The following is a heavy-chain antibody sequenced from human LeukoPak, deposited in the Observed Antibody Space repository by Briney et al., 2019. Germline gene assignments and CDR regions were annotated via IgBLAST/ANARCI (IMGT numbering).Heavy chain of an antibody. CDR2: INHSGST. Sequence: SETLSLTCAVYGGSFSGYYWSWIRQPPGKGLEWIGEINHSGSTNYNPSLKSRVTISVDTSKNQFSLKLSSVTAADTAVYYCARSSGGYDPIDYWGQGTLVTVSS. D-gene: IGHD5-12*01. CDR3: ARSSGGYDPIDY. CDR1: GGSFSGYY. J-gene: IGHJ4*02. V-gene: IGHV4-34*01.